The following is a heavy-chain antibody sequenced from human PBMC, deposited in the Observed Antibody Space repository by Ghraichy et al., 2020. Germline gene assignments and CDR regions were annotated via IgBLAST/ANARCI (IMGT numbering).Heavy chain of an antibody. CDR3: AKIQSLRDGYLDY. V-gene: IGHV3-30*02. D-gene: IGHD5-24*01. CDR2: IRYDGSNK. CDR1: GFTFSSYG. Sequence: GESLNISCAASGFTFSSYGMHWVRQAPGKGLEWVAFIRYDGSNKYYADSVKGRFTISRDNSKNTLYLQMNSLRAEDTAVYYCAKIQSLRDGYLDYWGQGTLVTVSS. J-gene: IGHJ4*02.